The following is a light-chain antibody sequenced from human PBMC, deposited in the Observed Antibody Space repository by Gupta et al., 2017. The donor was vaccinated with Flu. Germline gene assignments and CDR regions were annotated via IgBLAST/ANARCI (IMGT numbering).Light chain of an antibody. CDR1: QSVCTY. CDR3: QKHSNRPPYT. CDR2: DAS. V-gene: IGKV3-11*01. J-gene: IGKJ2*01. Sequence: EIVLTHSPATLSLSPGERATRSCRASQSVCTYLAWYQQKPGQTPRLLIYDASNRGTGIPARFSGSGWGTEGTITTSSREQEEVAVYYCQKHSNRPPYTFGQGTKLEI.